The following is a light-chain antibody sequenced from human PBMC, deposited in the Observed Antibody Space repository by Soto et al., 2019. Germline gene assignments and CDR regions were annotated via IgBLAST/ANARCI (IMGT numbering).Light chain of an antibody. Sequence: DIQMTQSPSSVSASVGDRVTITCRASQDISSWLAWYQQKPGKAPNLLISAASSLESGVPSRFSGSGSGTDFTLTISSLQPEDSGTYYCQQADSFPFSFGPGTKVEI. V-gene: IGKV1-12*01. CDR2: AAS. J-gene: IGKJ3*01. CDR3: QQADSFPFS. CDR1: QDISSW.